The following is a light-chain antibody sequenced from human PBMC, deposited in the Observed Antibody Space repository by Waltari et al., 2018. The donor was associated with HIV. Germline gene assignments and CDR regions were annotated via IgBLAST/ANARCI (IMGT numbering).Light chain of an antibody. J-gene: IGKJ5*01. V-gene: IGKV3-11*01. CDR2: DAS. CDR1: QSVRNY. CDR3: QQRSNWPPVT. Sequence: EIVLTQSPATLSLSPGERATLPCRASQSVRNYLAWYQQKPGQAPRLLIYDASNRAPGIPARFSGSGSGTDFTLTISSLEPEDVAVYYCQQRSNWPPVTFGQGTRLEI.